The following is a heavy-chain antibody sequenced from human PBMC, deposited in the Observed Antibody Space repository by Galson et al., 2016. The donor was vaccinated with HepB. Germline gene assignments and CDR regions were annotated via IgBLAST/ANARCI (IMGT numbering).Heavy chain of an antibody. CDR2: ISGSGTLT. J-gene: IGHJ2*01. Sequence: SLRLSSAASGFSFSNSGMSWVRQAPGKGLEWVSCISGSGTLTYYADSVKGRFTISRDNSKNTLNLQMNSLRAEDTAVYYCAKIAVTGTWYFDLWGRGALVSVSS. D-gene: IGHD6-19*01. CDR3: AKIAVTGTWYFDL. CDR1: GFSFSNSG. V-gene: IGHV3-23*01.